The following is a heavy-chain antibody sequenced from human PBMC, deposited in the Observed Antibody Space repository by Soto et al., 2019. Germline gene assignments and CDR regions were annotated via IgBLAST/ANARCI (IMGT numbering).Heavy chain of an antibody. D-gene: IGHD3-16*01. CDR2: ISSSSSTI. CDR1: GFTFSSYS. Sequence: EVQLVESGGGLVQPGGSLRLSCAASGFTFSSYSMNWVRQAPGKGLEWVSYISSSSSTIYYADSVKGRFTISRDNAKNSLYLQMNSLRAEDTAVYYCARALNDYDYIWETSGDFEYWGQGTLVTVSS. V-gene: IGHV3-48*01. CDR3: ARALNDYDYIWETSGDFEY. J-gene: IGHJ4*02.